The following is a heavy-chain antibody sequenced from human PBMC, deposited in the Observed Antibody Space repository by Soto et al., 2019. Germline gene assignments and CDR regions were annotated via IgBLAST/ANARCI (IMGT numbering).Heavy chain of an antibody. Sequence: GGSLRLSCAASGFTFSDYYMTWIRQVPGKGLEWVAYISGTSDSIPYADSVKGRFTISRDNSKNTLYLQMNSLRAEDSAVYYCVKERSGHSYADSWGQGTLVTVSS. V-gene: IGHV3-11*05. D-gene: IGHD5-18*01. CDR3: VKERSGHSYADS. CDR1: GFTFSDYY. CDR2: ISGTSDSI. J-gene: IGHJ4*02.